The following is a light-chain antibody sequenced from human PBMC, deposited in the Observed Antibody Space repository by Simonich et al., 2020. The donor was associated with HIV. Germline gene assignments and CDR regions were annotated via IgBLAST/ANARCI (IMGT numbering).Light chain of an antibody. V-gene: IGKV4-1*01. CDR3: QQYYSTPLT. J-gene: IGKJ4*01. CDR2: WAS. Sequence: DIVMTQSPDSLVVSLGERATINCKSSQSVLYSSNNKNYLAWYQQKPGQHPKLLIDWASTREFGVPDRFSGSGSGTDFTLTISSLQAEDVAVYYCQQYYSTPLTFGGGTKVEIK. CDR1: QSVLYSSNNKNY.